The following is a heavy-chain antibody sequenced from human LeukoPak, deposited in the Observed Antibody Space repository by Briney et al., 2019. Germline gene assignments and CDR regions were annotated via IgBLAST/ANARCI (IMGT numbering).Heavy chain of an antibody. J-gene: IGHJ4*02. CDR1: GGSISTYY. V-gene: IGHV4-59*01. Sequence: SETLSLTCTLSGGSISTYYWSWIRQPPGKGLEWIGYIYYSGSSNYNPSLKSRVTMSVDTSKNHFSLKLSSVTAADTAVYYCASGFRGQLGYFDYWGQGTLVTVSS. D-gene: IGHD1-1*01. CDR2: IYYSGSS. CDR3: ASGFRGQLGYFDY.